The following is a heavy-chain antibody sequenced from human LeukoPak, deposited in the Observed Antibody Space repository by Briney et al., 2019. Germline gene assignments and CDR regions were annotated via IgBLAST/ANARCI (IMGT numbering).Heavy chain of an antibody. V-gene: IGHV3-21*01. J-gene: IGHJ4*02. CDR2: ISSSSSYI. D-gene: IGHD4-23*01. CDR1: GFTFRSYS. Sequence: GGSLRLSCAASGFTFRSYSMNWVRQAPGKGLEWVSSISSSSSYIYYADSVKGRFTISRDNAKNSLYLQMNSLRAEDTAVYYCASLYGGRKGGDIDYWGQGTLVTVSS. CDR3: ASLYGGRKGGDIDY.